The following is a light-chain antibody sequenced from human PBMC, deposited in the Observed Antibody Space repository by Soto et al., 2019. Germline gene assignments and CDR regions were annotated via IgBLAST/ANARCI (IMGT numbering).Light chain of an antibody. CDR1: QSVSSN. J-gene: IGKJ1*01. V-gene: IGKV3-15*01. Sequence: EIVMTQSPATLSVSPGERATLSCRASQSVSSNLAWYQQKPGQAPRLLIYGASTRATGIPARFSGSGSGTEFTLTISSLQSEDFAVYYCQQYGGSPPTFGQGTKVDIK. CDR3: QQYGGSPPT. CDR2: GAS.